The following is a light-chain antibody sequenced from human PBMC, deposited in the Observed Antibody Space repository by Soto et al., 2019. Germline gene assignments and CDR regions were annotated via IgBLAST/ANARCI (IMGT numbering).Light chain of an antibody. J-gene: IGKJ4*01. Sequence: DIPMTQSPSSVSASVGDRVTITCRASQGISSLLAWFQQKPGKVPNMLIFAASDFRSGVPSRFSGSGSGTDPTLNISNLQPDDVATYCCQQTSSFPLPFCGGAKVQI. CDR2: AAS. CDR3: QQTSSFPLP. V-gene: IGKV1-12*01. CDR1: QGISSL.